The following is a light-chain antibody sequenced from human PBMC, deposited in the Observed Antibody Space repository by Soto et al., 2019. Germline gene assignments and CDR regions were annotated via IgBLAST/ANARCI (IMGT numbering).Light chain of an antibody. CDR3: QQYNNWPRT. CDR2: GAS. CDR1: QSVSSTY. J-gene: IGKJ1*01. Sequence: ILLTQTPDPLSLSPGERATLSCRAIQSVSSTYVAWYQQKSGQAPRLLIYGASTRSTGIPARFSGSGSGTEFTLTISSLQSEDFAVYYCQQYNNWPRTFGQGTKVDIK. V-gene: IGKV3D-15*01.